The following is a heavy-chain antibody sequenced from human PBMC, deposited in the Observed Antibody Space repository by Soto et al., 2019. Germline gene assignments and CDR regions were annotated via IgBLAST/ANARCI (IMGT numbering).Heavy chain of an antibody. Sequence: AASVKVSCKASGYTFTDYHIHWVRQAPGQGLEFMGWINANNGGAGSAQQFQGRVTVTRDTSITTVYMELSNLRSDDTAVYYCAREGGSETLQPSYNWFDTWGQGTLVTVSS. CDR2: INANNGGA. CDR1: GYTFTDYH. CDR3: AREGGSETLQPSYNWFDT. V-gene: IGHV1-2*02. J-gene: IGHJ5*02. D-gene: IGHD6-25*01.